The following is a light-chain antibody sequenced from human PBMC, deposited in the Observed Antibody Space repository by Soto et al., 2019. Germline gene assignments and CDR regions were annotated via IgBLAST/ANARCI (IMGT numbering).Light chain of an antibody. CDR3: CSYAGSNNVL. V-gene: IGLV2-23*01. Sequence: QSALTQPASVSGSPGQSITISCTGTSSDVGSYNLVSWYQQHPGKAPKLMIYEGSKRPSGVSNRFSGSKSGNTASLTISGLQAEDEADYYCCSYAGSNNVLFGGGTKVTVL. CDR2: EGS. CDR1: SSDVGSYNL. J-gene: IGLJ2*01.